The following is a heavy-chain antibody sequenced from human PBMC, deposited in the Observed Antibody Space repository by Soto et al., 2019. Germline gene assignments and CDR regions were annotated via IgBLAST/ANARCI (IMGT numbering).Heavy chain of an antibody. CDR2: IWYDGSNK. V-gene: IGHV3-33*01. J-gene: IGHJ4*02. D-gene: IGHD6-6*01. CDR1: GFTFSSYG. Sequence: VGSLRLSCAASGFTFSSYGMHWVRQAPGKGLEWVAVIWYDGSNKYYADSVKGRFTISRDNSKNTLYLQMNSLRAEDTAVYYCARGDSSSPGGYYFDYWGQGTLVTVSS. CDR3: ARGDSSSPGGYYFDY.